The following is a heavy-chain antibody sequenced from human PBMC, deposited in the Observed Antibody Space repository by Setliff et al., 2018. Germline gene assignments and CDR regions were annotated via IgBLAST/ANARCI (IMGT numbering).Heavy chain of an antibody. D-gene: IGHD6-6*01. V-gene: IGHV4-34*01. CDR3: ARGRNIEARLLDS. CDR1: GGTFSDYH. J-gene: IGHJ4*02. CDR2: INHSGST. Sequence: PSETLSLTCAAYGGTFSDYHWTWIRQSPEKGLEWIGEINHSGSTNYNPSLKSRVTISIDTSKNQFSLNLRSMTAADTAVYYCARGRNIEARLLDSWGQGNLVTVSS.